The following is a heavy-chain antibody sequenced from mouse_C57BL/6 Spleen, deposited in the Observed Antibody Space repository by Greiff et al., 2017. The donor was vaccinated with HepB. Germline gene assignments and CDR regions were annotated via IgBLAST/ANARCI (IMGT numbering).Heavy chain of an antibody. CDR1: GYTFTSYW. Sequence: QVQLQQPGAELVKPGASVKLSCKASGYTFTSYWMQWVKQRPGQGLEWIGEIDPSDSYTNYNQKFKGKATLTVYTSSSTAYMQLSSLTSADSAVYYCARSPNNGSSPYWYFDVWGTGTTVTVSS. CDR3: ARSPNNGSSPYWYFDV. J-gene: IGHJ1*03. CDR2: IDPSDSYT. V-gene: IGHV1-50*01. D-gene: IGHD1-1*01.